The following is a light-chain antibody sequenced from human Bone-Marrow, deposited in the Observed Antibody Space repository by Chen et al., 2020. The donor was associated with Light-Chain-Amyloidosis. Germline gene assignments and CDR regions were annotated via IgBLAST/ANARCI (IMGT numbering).Light chain of an antibody. J-gene: IGLJ3*02. V-gene: IGLV3-21*02. CDR3: QVWGRSSDRPV. CDR2: DDS. Sequence: SYVLTQPSSVSVAPGQTATIACGGNNIGSTSVHWYQQTPGQAPLLVVYDDSDRPSGIPERLSGSNYGNAATLTISRVEAGDEADYYCQVWGRSSDRPVFGGGTKLTVL. CDR1: NIGSTS.